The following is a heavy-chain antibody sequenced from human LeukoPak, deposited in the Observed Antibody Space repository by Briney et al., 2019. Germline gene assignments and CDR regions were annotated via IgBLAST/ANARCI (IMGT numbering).Heavy chain of an antibody. V-gene: IGHV3-23*01. Sequence: PGGSLRLSCAASGFTFRNYAMSWVRQAPGKGLEWVSAISGSGGSINYADSVKGRFTISRDNSKNTLYLQMNSLRAEDTAVYYCAREGNYYDSSGYPDYWGQGTLVTVSS. CDR3: AREGNYYDSSGYPDY. CDR1: GFTFRNYA. D-gene: IGHD3-22*01. CDR2: ISGSGGSI. J-gene: IGHJ4*02.